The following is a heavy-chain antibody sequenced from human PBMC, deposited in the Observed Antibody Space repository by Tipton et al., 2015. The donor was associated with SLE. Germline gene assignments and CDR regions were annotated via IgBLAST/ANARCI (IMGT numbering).Heavy chain of an antibody. CDR2: INHSGST. CDR3: ARGYCSSTSCYTEADWYFDL. V-gene: IGHV4-34*01. CDR1: GGSFSGYY. D-gene: IGHD2-2*02. Sequence: TLSLTCAVYGGSFSGYYWSWIRQPPGKGLEWIGEINHSGSTNYNPSLKSRVTISMDTSKNQLSLKLSSVTAADTAVYYCARGYCSSTSCYTEADWYFDLWGRGALVTVSS. J-gene: IGHJ2*01.